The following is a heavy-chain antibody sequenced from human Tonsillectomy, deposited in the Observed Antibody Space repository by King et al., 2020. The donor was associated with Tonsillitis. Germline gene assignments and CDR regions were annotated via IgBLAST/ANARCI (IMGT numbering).Heavy chain of an antibody. CDR2: IKQDGSEK. CDR1: GFTFSSNW. D-gene: IGHD3-10*01. V-gene: IGHV3-7*01. Sequence: VQLVESGGGLVQPGGSLRLSCAASGFTFSSNWMCWVRQAPGKGLEWVANIKQDGSEKYYVDSVKGRFTISRDNAKNSLYLQMNSLRAEDTAVYYCAKVGSITMVRCTRAGAFDIWGQGTMVTVSS. CDR3: AKVGSITMVRCTRAGAFDI. J-gene: IGHJ3*02.